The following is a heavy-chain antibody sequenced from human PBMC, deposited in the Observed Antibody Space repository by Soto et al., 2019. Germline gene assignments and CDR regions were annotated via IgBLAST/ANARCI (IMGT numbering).Heavy chain of an antibody. Sequence: ASVKVSCKASGYTFTSYYMHWVRQAPGQGLEWMGIINPSGGSTSYAQKFQGRVTMTRDTSTSTVYMELSSLRSEDTAVYYCARGAHTPLDVVQWFGYVDHWGQGTLVTVSA. V-gene: IGHV1-46*01. CDR1: GYTFTSYY. CDR2: INPSGGST. D-gene: IGHD3-10*01. CDR3: ARGAHTPLDVVQWFGYVDH. J-gene: IGHJ4*01.